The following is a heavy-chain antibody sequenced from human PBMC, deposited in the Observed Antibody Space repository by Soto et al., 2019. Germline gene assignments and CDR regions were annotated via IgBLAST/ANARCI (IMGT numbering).Heavy chain of an antibody. D-gene: IGHD6-19*01. J-gene: IGHJ4*02. CDR2: ISYDGSNK. V-gene: IGHV3-30*18. CDR1: GFTFSSCG. Sequence: SLRLSCAASGFTFSSCGMHWVRQAPGKGLEWVAVISYDGSNKYYADSVKGRFTISRDNSKNTLYLQMNSLRAEDTAVYYCAKDKSSGRLAVGYWGQGNLVTVSS. CDR3: AKDKSSGRLAVGY.